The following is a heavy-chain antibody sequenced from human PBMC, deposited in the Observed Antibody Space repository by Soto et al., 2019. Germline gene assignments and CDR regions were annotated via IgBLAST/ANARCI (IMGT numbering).Heavy chain of an antibody. J-gene: IGHJ6*02. CDR1: GYTFSDFD. CDR2: MNAKSGDT. CDR3: ARGNPFNYAGFDV. D-gene: IGHD3-16*01. Sequence: ASVKVSCKASGYTFSDFDINWLRQSAGQGPEWMGWMNAKSGDTFSAQRLQGKFNMTWDTSLSTAYMEVGSLTSDDAAIYYCARGNPFNYAGFDVWGQGTTVTVSS. V-gene: IGHV1-8*01.